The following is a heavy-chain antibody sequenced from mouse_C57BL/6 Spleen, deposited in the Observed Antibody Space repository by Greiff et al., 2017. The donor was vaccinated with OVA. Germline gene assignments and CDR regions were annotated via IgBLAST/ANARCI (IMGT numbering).Heavy chain of an antibody. Sequence: EAGGGLVQPKGSLKLSCAASGFSFNTYALNWVRQAPGKGLDWVARIRSKSNNYATYYADSVKDRLPIARDDSESMLYLQMNNVKTEDTAKYYCVGGRDFDYWGQGTTLTVSS. CDR3: VGGRDFDY. V-gene: IGHV10-1*01. CDR2: IRSKSNNYAT. CDR1: GFSFNTYA. J-gene: IGHJ2*01.